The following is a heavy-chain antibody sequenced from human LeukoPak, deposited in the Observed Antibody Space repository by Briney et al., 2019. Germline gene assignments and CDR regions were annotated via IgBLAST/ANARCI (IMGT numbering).Heavy chain of an antibody. J-gene: IGHJ4*02. V-gene: IGHV4-39*07. Sequence: SETLSLTCTVSGGSISSSSYYWGWIRQPPEKGLEWIGSIYYSGSTYYNPSLKSRVTISVDTSKNQFSLKLSSVTAADTAVYYCASWGFGEFSSIDYWGQGTLVTVSS. CDR1: GGSISSSSYY. D-gene: IGHD3-10*01. CDR2: IYYSGST. CDR3: ASWGFGEFSSIDY.